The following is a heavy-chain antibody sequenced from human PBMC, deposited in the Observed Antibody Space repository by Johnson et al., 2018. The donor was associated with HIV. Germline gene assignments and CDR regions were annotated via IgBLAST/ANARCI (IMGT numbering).Heavy chain of an antibody. Sequence: VQLVESGGGLIQPGGSLRLSCAASGFTVSSNYMSWVRQAPGKGLEWVSLIYSGGSTYYADSVKGRFTISRDNSKNSLYLQMNSLRAGDTAVYYCARTLGFGTEDAFDIWGQGTMVTVSS. CDR1: GFTVSSNY. V-gene: IGHV3-53*01. D-gene: IGHD3-10*01. CDR3: ARTLGFGTEDAFDI. J-gene: IGHJ3*02. CDR2: IYSGGST.